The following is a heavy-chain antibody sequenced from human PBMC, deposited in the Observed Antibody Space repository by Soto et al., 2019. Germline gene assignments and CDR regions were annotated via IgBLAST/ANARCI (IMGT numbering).Heavy chain of an antibody. CDR2: SNDSGNI. Sequence: QVQLQQWGAGLLKPSETLSLTCAVYGASFSGYQWIWIRQTPGKGLEWSGESNDSGNINYNPSLKRRVTISRATPKKQISLKLSSVTAADSAVYYCARGLIVWFGELSRRGGHYYYMDVWGKGTTVTVSS. CDR1: GASFSGYQ. CDR3: ARGLIVWFGELSRRGGHYYYMDV. V-gene: IGHV4-34*01. J-gene: IGHJ6*03. D-gene: IGHD3-10*01.